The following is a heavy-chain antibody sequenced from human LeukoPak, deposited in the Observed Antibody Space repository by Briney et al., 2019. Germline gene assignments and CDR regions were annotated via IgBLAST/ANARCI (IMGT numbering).Heavy chain of an antibody. CDR3: ARDPGFSSFDY. Sequence: GGSLRLSCAVSGFTFSDYWVTWVRQTPGKGLEFVANINRDGSVKNYVDSVKGRFTISRDNAKNSLYLQMTSLRVDDSAIYYCARDPGFSSFDYWGQGTLVTVSS. CDR1: GFTFSDYW. D-gene: IGHD3-3*02. V-gene: IGHV3-7*01. CDR2: INRDGSVK. J-gene: IGHJ4*02.